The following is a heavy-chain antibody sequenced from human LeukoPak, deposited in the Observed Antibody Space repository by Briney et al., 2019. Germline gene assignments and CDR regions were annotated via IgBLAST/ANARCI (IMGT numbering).Heavy chain of an antibody. D-gene: IGHD5-18*01. V-gene: IGHV3-23*01. CDR2: ISGSGSST. CDR3: AKDSASYGRFDY. J-gene: IGHJ4*02. Sequence: GGSLRLSCAASGFTFSSYAMSWVRQVPGQGLEWVSVISGSGSSTYYADSVKGRFTISRDNSKNTLYLQMNSLRAEDTAVYFCAKDSASYGRFDYWGQGTLVTVSS. CDR1: GFTFSSYA.